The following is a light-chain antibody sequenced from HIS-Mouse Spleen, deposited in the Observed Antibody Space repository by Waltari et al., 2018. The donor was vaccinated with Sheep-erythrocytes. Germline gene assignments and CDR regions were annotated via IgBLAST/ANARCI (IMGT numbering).Light chain of an antibody. Sequence: DIVMTQSPLSLPVTPGEPASISCRSSQSLLHSNGYNYLDWYLQKPGQSPQLLIYLGSNRASGVPERFSGSGSGTDFTPKISRVEAEDVGVYYCMQALQTPWTFGQGTKVEIK. V-gene: IGKV2-28*01. CDR3: MQALQTPWT. CDR1: QSLLHSNGYNY. CDR2: LGS. J-gene: IGKJ1*01.